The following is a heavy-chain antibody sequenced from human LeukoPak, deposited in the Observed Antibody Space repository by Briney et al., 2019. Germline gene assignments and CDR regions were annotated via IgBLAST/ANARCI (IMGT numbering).Heavy chain of an antibody. Sequence: GASVKVSCKASGYTFTSFGISWVRQAPGQGLEWMGWISAYNGNTNYAQELQGRVTMTTDTSTSTAYMELRSLRSDDTAVFYCARVDGYCSGGSCYSPPNFDYWGQGTLVTVSS. J-gene: IGHJ4*02. V-gene: IGHV1-18*01. CDR3: ARVDGYCSGGSCYSPPNFDY. CDR1: GYTFTSFG. D-gene: IGHD2-15*01. CDR2: ISAYNGNT.